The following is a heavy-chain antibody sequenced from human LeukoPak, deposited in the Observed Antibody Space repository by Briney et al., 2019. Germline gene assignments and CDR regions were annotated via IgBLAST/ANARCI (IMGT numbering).Heavy chain of an antibody. CDR3: ARVGFLLSGWFVDY. D-gene: IGHD6-19*01. Sequence: SETLSLTCTVSGGSISSYYWSWIRQPPGKGLEWIGYIYYSGSTNYSPSLKSRVTISVDTSKNQFSLKLSSVTAADTAVYYCARVGFLLSGWFVDYWGQGTLVTVSS. J-gene: IGHJ4*02. CDR1: GGSISSYY. CDR2: IYYSGST. V-gene: IGHV4-59*12.